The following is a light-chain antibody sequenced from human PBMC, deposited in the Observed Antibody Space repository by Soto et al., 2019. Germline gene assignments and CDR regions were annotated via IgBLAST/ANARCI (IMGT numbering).Light chain of an antibody. CDR3: QQYNTSWT. V-gene: IGKV1-5*01. CDR2: DVS. J-gene: IGKJ1*01. CDR1: QSINNY. Sequence: DIQMTQSPSSLSASVGDRVTITCRASQSINNYLSWYQQKPGKAPNLLIYDVSSLESGVPSRFSGSGSGTEFTLTIGSLQPDDSATYYCQQYNTSWTFGQGTKVDI.